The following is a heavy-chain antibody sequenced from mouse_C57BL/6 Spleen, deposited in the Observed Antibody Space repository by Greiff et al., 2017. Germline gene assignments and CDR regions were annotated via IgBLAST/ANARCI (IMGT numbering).Heavy chain of an antibody. D-gene: IGHD2-3*01. CDR2: INPNNGGT. V-gene: IGHV1-22*01. J-gene: IGHJ1*03. Sequence: EVQLQEPGPELVKPGASVKMSCKASGYTFTDYNMHWVKQSHGKSLEWIGYINPNNGGTSYNQKFKGKATLTVNKSSSTAYMALRSLTSEDSAVYYCARSRLLRYFDVWGTGTTVTVSS. CDR3: ARSRLLRYFDV. CDR1: GYTFTDYN.